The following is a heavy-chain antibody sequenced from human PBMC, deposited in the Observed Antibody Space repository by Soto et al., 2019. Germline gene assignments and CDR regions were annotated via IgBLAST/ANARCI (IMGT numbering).Heavy chain of an antibody. J-gene: IGHJ4*02. V-gene: IGHV3-66*01. CDR3: ARVIVRTSYYDSSGYYFNY. Sequence: GGSLRLSCAASGFTVSSIYMSWVRQAPGKGLEWVSVIYSGGSTYYADSVKGRFTISRDNSKNTLYLQMNSLRAEDTAVYYCARVIVRTSYYDSSGYYFNYWGQGTLVT. CDR1: GFTVSSIY. D-gene: IGHD3-22*01. CDR2: IYSGGST.